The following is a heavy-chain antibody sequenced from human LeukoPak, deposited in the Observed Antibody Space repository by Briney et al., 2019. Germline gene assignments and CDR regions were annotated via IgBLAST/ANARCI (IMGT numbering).Heavy chain of an antibody. J-gene: IGHJ4*02. CDR1: GDTFSNYA. V-gene: IGHV1-69*01. CDR3: ARGWLAETTVVTPYNY. CDR2: IIPIFGTA. Sequence: SVKVSCKASGDTFSNYAINWARQAPGQGLEWMGGIIPIFGTAHYSQKFQGRVTITAVDSMSTAYMELSSLRSEDTAVYYCARGWLAETTVVTPYNYWGQGTLVTVSS. D-gene: IGHD4-23*01.